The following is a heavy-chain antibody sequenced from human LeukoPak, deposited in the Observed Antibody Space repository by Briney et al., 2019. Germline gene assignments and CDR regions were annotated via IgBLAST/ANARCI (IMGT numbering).Heavy chain of an antibody. CDR3: ARDSLWFGEFMLDY. J-gene: IGHJ4*02. V-gene: IGHV3-7*01. D-gene: IGHD3-10*01. CDR1: GFTFSSYW. Sequence: GGSLRLSCAASGFTFSSYWMSWVRQAPGEGLEWVANIKQDGSEKYYVDSVKGRFTISRDNAKNSLYLQMNSLRAEDTAVYYCARDSLWFGEFMLDYWGQETLVTVSS. CDR2: IKQDGSEK.